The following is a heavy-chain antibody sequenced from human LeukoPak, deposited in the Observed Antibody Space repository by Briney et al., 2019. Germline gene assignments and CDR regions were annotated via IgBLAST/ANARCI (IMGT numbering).Heavy chain of an antibody. CDR2: ISGSGGST. Sequence: GGSLRLSCAASGFTFNNYAMTWVRQAPGKGLEWGSAISGSGGSTHYADSVKGRFTISRDSSKNTLYLQMNSLGAEDTAVYHCAKDRSAYCSGTSCYSSFDYWGQGALVTVSS. CDR3: AKDRSAYCSGTSCYSSFDY. D-gene: IGHD2-2*02. CDR1: GFTFNNYA. J-gene: IGHJ4*02. V-gene: IGHV3-23*01.